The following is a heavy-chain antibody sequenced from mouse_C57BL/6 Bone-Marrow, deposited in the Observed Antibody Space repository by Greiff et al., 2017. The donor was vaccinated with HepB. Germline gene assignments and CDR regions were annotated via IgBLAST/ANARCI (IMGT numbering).Heavy chain of an antibody. CDR3: AKHTGTDYAMDY. Sequence: EVQRVESGGGLVKPGGSLKLSCAASGFTFSSYTMSWVRQTPEKRLEWVATISGGGGNTYYPDSVKGRFTISRDNAKNTLYLQMSSLRSEDTALYYCAKHTGTDYAMDYWGQRTSVTVSS. J-gene: IGHJ4*01. CDR2: ISGGGGNT. CDR1: GFTFSSYT. V-gene: IGHV5-9*01. D-gene: IGHD4-1*01.